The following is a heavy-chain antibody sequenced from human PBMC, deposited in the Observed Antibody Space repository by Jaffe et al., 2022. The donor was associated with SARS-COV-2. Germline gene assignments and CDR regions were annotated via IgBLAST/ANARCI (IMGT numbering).Heavy chain of an antibody. J-gene: IGHJ4*02. Sequence: EVQLLESGGGLVQPGGSLRLSCAASGFTFSSYAMSWVRQAPGKGLEWVSGISNSGDRTFYADSVKGRFTISRDNSKNTLYLQMNSLRAEDTAVYYCARVRISSTSAPTILDYWGQGTLVTVSS. CDR3: ARVRISSTSAPTILDY. CDR1: GFTFSSYA. CDR2: ISNSGDRT. V-gene: IGHV3-23*01. D-gene: IGHD6-13*01.